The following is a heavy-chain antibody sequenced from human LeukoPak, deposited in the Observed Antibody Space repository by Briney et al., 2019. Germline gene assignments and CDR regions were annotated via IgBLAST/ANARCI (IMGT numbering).Heavy chain of an antibody. CDR3: ARAYGSGSYYNFPFSGYYYYGMDV. D-gene: IGHD3-10*01. CDR1: GYTFTSYY. CDR2: INPSGGST. V-gene: IGHV1-46*01. Sequence: GASVKVSCKASGYTFTSYYMHWVRQAPGQGLEWMGIINPSGGSTSYAQKLQGRVTMTTDTSTSTAYMELRSLRSDDTAVYYCARAYGSGSYYNFPFSGYYYYGMDVWGQGTTVTVSS. J-gene: IGHJ6*02.